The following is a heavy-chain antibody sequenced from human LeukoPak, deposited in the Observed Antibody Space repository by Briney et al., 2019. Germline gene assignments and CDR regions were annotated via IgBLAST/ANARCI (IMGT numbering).Heavy chain of an antibody. CDR3: ACTSGYDFSSYYYYYMDV. CDR1: GFTFSSYS. D-gene: IGHD5-12*01. V-gene: IGHV3-21*01. J-gene: IGHJ6*03. Sequence: PGGSLRLSCAASGFTFSSYSMNWVRQAPGKGLEWVSSISSGSSYIYYADSVKGRFTITRDNAKHSLYLQMNSLSAEDTAAYYCACTSGYDFSSYYYYYMDVWGKGTTITVSS. CDR2: ISSGSSYI.